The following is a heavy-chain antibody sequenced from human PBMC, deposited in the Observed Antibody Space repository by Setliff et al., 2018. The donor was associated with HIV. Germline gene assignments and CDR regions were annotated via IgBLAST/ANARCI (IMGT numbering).Heavy chain of an antibody. CDR2: INPSGGSA. CDR1: GYTFTGSF. V-gene: IGHV1-46*01. CDR3: ARESPHVDTDRVSQHPTDYYYYGMDV. J-gene: IGHJ6*02. D-gene: IGHD5-18*01. Sequence: ASVKVSCKSSGYTFTGSFMHWVRQAPGQGLEWMGMINPSGGSASYAQKFQGRVTMSRDTSTSTVYMELSSLRSEDTAVYYCARESPHVDTDRVSQHPTDYYYYGMDVWGQGTTVTVSS.